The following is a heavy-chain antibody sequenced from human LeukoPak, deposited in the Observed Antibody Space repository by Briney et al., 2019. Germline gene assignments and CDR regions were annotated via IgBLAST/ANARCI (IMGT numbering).Heavy chain of an antibody. CDR3: ARVRGWSGQEAY. D-gene: IGHD3-3*01. J-gene: IGHJ4*02. CDR2: ISSDSSNK. Sequence: PGGSLRLSCAASGFTFSSYTMNWVRQAPGKGLEWVSSISSDSSNKYYAGSVKGRFTLSRDNAKNSLYLQMNSLRAEDTAVYYCARVRGWSGQEAYWGQGTLVTVSS. CDR1: GFTFSSYT. V-gene: IGHV3-21*01.